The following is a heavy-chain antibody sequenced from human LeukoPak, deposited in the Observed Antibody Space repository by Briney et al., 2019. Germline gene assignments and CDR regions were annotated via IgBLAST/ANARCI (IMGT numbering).Heavy chain of an antibody. V-gene: IGHV3-23*01. CDR1: GFPFSSYW. J-gene: IGHJ4*02. CDR2: ISGSAHKI. Sequence: GGSLRLSCVASGFPFSSYWMAWVRQAPEKGLDWVSVISGSAHKIRYADSVKGRFTISRDNSENIVYLQMNNLRVEDTAVYYCAGRPTGYSSGYIHWGQGTLVTVSS. CDR3: AGRPTGYSSGYIH. D-gene: IGHD5-18*01.